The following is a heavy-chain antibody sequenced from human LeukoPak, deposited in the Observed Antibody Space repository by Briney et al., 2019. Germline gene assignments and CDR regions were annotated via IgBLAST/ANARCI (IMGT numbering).Heavy chain of an antibody. CDR3: ASNIVVVPAAIRGDWFDP. Sequence: SETLSPTCAVSGYSISSGYYWGWIRQPPGKGLEWIGSIYHSGSTYYNPSLKSRVTISVDTSKNQFSLKLSSVTAADTAVYYCASNIVVVPAAIRGDWFDPWGQGTLVTVSS. D-gene: IGHD2-2*01. CDR2: IYHSGST. J-gene: IGHJ5*02. CDR1: GYSISSGYY. V-gene: IGHV4-38-2*01.